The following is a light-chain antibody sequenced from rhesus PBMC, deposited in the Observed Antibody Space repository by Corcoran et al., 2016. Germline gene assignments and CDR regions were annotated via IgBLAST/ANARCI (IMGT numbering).Light chain of an antibody. CDR3: QQGNSNPRT. J-gene: IGKJ1*01. CDR2: YAN. Sequence: DIQMSQSPSSLSASVGDRVTITCRASQGISSYLNWYQQKPGKAPKLLIYYANSLASGVPSRFSGSGSGTDFTLPVSSLQPEDVATYYCQQGNSNPRTFGQGTKVEIK. CDR1: QGISSY. V-gene: IGKV1-32*02.